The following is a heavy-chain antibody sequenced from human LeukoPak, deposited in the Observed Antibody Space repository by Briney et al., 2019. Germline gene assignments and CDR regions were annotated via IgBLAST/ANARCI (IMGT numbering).Heavy chain of an antibody. D-gene: IGHD3-10*01. J-gene: IGHJ4*02. CDR1: GFTVSSNY. V-gene: IGHV3-66*02. CDR3: ARGGSGSYIYYFDY. Sequence: GGSLRLSCAASGFTVSSNYMSWVRQAPGKGLEWVSVIYSGGSTYYADSVKGRFTISRDNSRNTLYLQMNSLRAEDTAVYYCARGGSGSYIYYFDYWGQGTPVTVSS. CDR2: IYSGGST.